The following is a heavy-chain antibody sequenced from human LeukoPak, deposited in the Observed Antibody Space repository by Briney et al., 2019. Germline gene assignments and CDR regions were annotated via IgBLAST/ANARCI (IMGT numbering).Heavy chain of an antibody. CDR2: IYYSGST. CDR1: GGSISSYY. V-gene: IGHV4-59*08. J-gene: IGHJ6*02. D-gene: IGHD6-19*01. Sequence: SETLSLTCTVSGGSISSYYWSWIRQPPGKGLEWIGYIYYSGSTNYNPSLKGRVTISVDTSKNQFSLKLSSVTAADTAVYYCARRQSSGWYGMDVWGQGTTVTVSS. CDR3: ARRQSSGWYGMDV.